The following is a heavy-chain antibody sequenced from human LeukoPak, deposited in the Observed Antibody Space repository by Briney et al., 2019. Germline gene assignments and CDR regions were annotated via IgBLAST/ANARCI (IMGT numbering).Heavy chain of an antibody. D-gene: IGHD3-16*02. CDR3: ARYRLNWFDP. V-gene: IGHV4-59*01. CDR2: IYYTGNT. CDR1: GGSFSGYY. J-gene: IGHJ5*02. Sequence: PSETLSLTCAVYGGSFSGYYWSWIRQPPGKGLEWIAYIYYTGNTNYNPSLKSRVTISVDTSKNQFSLRLSSVTAADTAVYYCARYRLNWFDPWGQGTLVTVSS.